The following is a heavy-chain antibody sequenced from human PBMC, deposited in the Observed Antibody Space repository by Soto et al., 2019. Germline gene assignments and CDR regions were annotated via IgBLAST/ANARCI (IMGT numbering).Heavy chain of an antibody. D-gene: IGHD3-22*01. CDR1: GGTFSSYA. V-gene: IGHV1-69*12. CDR2: IIPIFGTA. Sequence: QVQLVQAGAEVKKPGSSVKVSCKASGGTFSSYAISWVRQAPGQGLEWMGEIIPIFGTANYAQKFQGRVTIPADESPSTAYMELSNLRSEDTAVYYCARDRGPSSGYYPYWFDPWGQGTLVTVSS. CDR3: ARDRGPSSGYYPYWFDP. J-gene: IGHJ5*02.